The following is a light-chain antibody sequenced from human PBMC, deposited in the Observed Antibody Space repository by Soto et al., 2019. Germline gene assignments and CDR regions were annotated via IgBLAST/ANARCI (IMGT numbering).Light chain of an antibody. Sequence: SVLTQPPSASGSPGQSVTISCTGTSSDVGGYNFVSWYQQHPGKAPKLMIYDVTKRPSGVPDRFSGSKSGNTASLTVSGLQAEDEADYYCSSYAGTHIVFGTGTKVTV. V-gene: IGLV2-8*01. CDR1: SSDVGGYNF. CDR3: SSYAGTHIV. CDR2: DVT. J-gene: IGLJ1*01.